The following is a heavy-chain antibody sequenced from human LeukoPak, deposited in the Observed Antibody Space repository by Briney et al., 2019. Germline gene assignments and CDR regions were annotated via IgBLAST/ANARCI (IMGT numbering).Heavy chain of an antibody. Sequence: GGSLRLSCAASGFTVSSNYMSWVRQAPGGGLEWVSVIYSGGSTYYADSVKGRFTISRDNSKKTLYLQMNSLRAEDTAVYYCARERVDTAWDWGQGTLVTVSS. V-gene: IGHV3-53*01. CDR2: IYSGGST. CDR1: GFTVSSNY. CDR3: ARERVDTAWD. D-gene: IGHD5-18*01. J-gene: IGHJ4*02.